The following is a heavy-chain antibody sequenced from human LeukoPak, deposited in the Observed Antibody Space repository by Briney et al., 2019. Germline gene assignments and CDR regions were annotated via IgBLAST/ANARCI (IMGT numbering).Heavy chain of an antibody. V-gene: IGHV3-21*01. CDR1: GFTFSSYS. CDR2: ISSSSSYI. J-gene: IGHJ4*02. Sequence: PGGSLRLSCAASGFTFSSYSMNWVRQAPGKGLEWVSSISSSSSYIYYADSVKGRFTISRDNAKNTLYLQMNSLRAEDTAVYYCARMDRYYYGSGSSDYWGQGTLVTVSS. CDR3: ARMDRYYYGSGSSDY. D-gene: IGHD3-10*01.